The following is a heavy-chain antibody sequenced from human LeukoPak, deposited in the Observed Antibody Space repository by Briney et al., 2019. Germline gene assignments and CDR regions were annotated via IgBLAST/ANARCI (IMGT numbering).Heavy chain of an antibody. CDR2: IYTSGST. V-gene: IGHV4-4*07. CDR3: ARAPLSGTYYTDAFDI. Sequence: SETLSLTCTVSGGSISSYYWSWIRQPAGKGLEWIGRIYTSGSTNYNPSLKSRVTMSVDTSKNQFSLKLSSVTAADTAVYFCARAPLSGTYYTDAFDIWGQGTMVTVSS. CDR1: GGSISSYY. D-gene: IGHD1-26*01. J-gene: IGHJ3*02.